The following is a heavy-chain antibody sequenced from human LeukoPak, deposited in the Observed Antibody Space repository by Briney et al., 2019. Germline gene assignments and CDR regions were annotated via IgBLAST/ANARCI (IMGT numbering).Heavy chain of an antibody. V-gene: IGHV4-59*01. Sequence: SETLSLTCTVSGGSISSYYWSWIRQPPGKGLEWIGYIHYSGSTNYKSSLKSRVTISVDTSKNHFSLKLSSVTAADTAVYYCARTTEGGYSGYFYYYYMDVWGKGTTVTISS. J-gene: IGHJ6*03. CDR2: IHYSGST. CDR1: GGSISSYY. CDR3: ARTTEGGYSGYFYYYYMDV. D-gene: IGHD5-12*01.